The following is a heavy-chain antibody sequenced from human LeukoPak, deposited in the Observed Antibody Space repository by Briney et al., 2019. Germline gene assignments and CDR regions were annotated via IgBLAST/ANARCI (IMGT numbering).Heavy chain of an antibody. V-gene: IGHV3-73*01. J-gene: IGHJ4*02. CDR1: GFTFSGSA. Sequence: GGSLKLSCAASGFTFSGSAMHWVRQASGKGLEWVGRIRSKANSYATAHAASVKGRFTISRDDSKNTAYLQMNSLKTEDTAVYYCSRVARGELHKVGATDYWGQGTLVTVSS. CDR2: IRSKANSYAT. CDR3: SRVARGELHKVGATDY. D-gene: IGHD1-26*01.